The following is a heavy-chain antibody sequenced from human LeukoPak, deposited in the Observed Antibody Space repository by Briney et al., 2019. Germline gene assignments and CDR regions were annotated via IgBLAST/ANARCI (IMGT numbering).Heavy chain of an antibody. D-gene: IGHD4-23*01. V-gene: IGHV4-34*01. CDR1: GGSFSGYY. CDR2: INHSGST. CDR3: ASQVVTLGPDAFDI. J-gene: IGHJ3*02. Sequence: PSETLSLTCAVYGGSFSGYYWSWIRQPPGKGLEWIGEINHSGSTNYNPSLKSRVTISVDTSKNQFSQKLSSVTAADTAVYYCASQVVTLGPDAFDIWGQGTMVTVSS.